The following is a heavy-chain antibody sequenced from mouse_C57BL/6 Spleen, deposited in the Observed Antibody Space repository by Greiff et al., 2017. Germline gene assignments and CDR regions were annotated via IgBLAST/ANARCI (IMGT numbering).Heavy chain of an antibody. J-gene: IGHJ3*01. CDR3: ARHEGGSSYPAWFAY. V-gene: IGHV5-6*01. D-gene: IGHD1-1*01. CDR1: GFTFSSYG. Sequence: EVQLKESGGDLVKPGGSLKLSCAASGFTFSSYGMSWVRQTPDQRLEWVATISSGGSYTYYPDSVKGRFTISRDNAKNTLYLQLSSLKSEDTAMYYCARHEGGSSYPAWFAYWGQGTLVTVSA. CDR2: ISSGGSYT.